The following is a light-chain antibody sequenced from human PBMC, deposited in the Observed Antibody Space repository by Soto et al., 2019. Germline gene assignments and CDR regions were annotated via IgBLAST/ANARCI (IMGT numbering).Light chain of an antibody. J-gene: IGLJ1*01. Sequence: QSVLTQPASVSGSPGQSITISCTGTRCDIGNYNRLSWYQQHPGKAPKLMIYAVADRPSGVPNRFSGSKSGNTASLTISGLQAEDEADYYCNAQTSANTYVFGTGTKVTVL. V-gene: IGLV2-14*01. CDR1: RCDIGNYNR. CDR3: NAQTSANTYV. CDR2: AVA.